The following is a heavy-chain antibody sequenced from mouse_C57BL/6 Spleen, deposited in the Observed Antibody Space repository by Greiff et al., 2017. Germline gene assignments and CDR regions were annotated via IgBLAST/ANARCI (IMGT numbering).Heavy chain of an antibody. CDR2: IWSGGST. J-gene: IGHJ1*03. D-gene: IGHD2-3*01. V-gene: IGHV2-2*01. Sequence: QVQLKESGPGLVQPSQSLSITCTVSGFSLTSYGVHWVRQSPGKGLEWLGVIWSGGSTDYNAAFISRLSISKDNSKSQVFFKMNSLQADDTAIYYCARRWLLGFDVWGTGTTVTVSS. CDR1: GFSLTSYG. CDR3: ARRWLLGFDV.